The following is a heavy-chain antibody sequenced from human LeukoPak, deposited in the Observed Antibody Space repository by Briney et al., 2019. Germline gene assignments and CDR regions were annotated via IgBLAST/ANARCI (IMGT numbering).Heavy chain of an antibody. Sequence: GRSLRLSCAASGFTFSSYGMHWVRQAPGKGLEWVAVIWYDGSNKYYADSVKGRFTISRDNSKNTLYLQMNSLRAEDTAVYYCARDGGGVRHFDWENAPNYFDYWGQGTLVTVSS. J-gene: IGHJ4*02. CDR3: ARDGGGVRHFDWENAPNYFDY. CDR1: GFTFSSYG. CDR2: IWYDGSNK. V-gene: IGHV3-33*01. D-gene: IGHD3-9*01.